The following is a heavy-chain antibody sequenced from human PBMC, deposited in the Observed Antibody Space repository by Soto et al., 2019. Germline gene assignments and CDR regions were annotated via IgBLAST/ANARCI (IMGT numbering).Heavy chain of an antibody. V-gene: IGHV1-18*01. CDR1: GYTFTSYG. Sequence: QAQLVQSGAEVKKPGASVKVSCKASGYTFTSYGISWVRQAPGQGLEWMGWISAYNGNTNYAQKLQGRVTMTTDTSTSTAYMELRSLSSDDTAVYYCARPAYYDSSGYYLPGNYWGQGTLVTVSS. CDR2: ISAYNGNT. J-gene: IGHJ4*02. D-gene: IGHD3-22*01. CDR3: ARPAYYDSSGYYLPGNY.